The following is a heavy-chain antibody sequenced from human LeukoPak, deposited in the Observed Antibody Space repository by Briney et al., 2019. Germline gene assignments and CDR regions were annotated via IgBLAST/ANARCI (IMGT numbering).Heavy chain of an antibody. J-gene: IGHJ4*02. CDR2: IYYSGST. Sequence: SETLSLTCTVSGGSISSSYYWGWIRQPPGKGLEWIGSIYYSGSTYYNPSLKSRVTISVDTSKNQFSLKLSSVTAADTAVYYCAREARIAARPIDYWGQGTLVTVSS. CDR1: GGSISSSYY. V-gene: IGHV4-39*07. D-gene: IGHD6-6*01. CDR3: AREARIAARPIDY.